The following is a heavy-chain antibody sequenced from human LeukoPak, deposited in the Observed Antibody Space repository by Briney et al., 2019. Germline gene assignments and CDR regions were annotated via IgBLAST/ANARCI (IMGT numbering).Heavy chain of an antibody. CDR3: ARDGGSYNY. V-gene: IGHV3-7*01. Sequence: PGGSLRLSCAASGFTFRSYWMSWVRQAPGKGLQWVANIKQDGSEKYYVDSVKGRFTISRDNAENSLYLQMSTLRDEDTAVYYCARDGGSYNYWGQGTLVTVSS. J-gene: IGHJ4*02. D-gene: IGHD1-26*01. CDR1: GFTFRSYW. CDR2: IKQDGSEK.